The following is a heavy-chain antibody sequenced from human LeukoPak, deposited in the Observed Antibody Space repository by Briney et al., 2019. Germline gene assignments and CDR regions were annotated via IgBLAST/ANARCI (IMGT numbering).Heavy chain of an antibody. CDR1: GFPFRTYS. V-gene: IGHV3-21*01. Sequence: GGSLRLSCAVSGFPFRTYSMNWVRQAPGKGLEWVSSIDSRSNYIYYADSLQGRFTTSRDNANNSLYLQMNSLRAEDTAVYYCARSRDYEYYFDYWGQGTLVTVSS. CDR3: ARSRDYEYYFDY. CDR2: IDSRSNYI. D-gene: IGHD4-17*01. J-gene: IGHJ4*02.